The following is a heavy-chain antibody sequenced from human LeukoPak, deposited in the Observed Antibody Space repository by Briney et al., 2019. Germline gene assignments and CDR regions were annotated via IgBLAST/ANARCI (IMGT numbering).Heavy chain of an antibody. CDR1: GFTFSHYG. V-gene: IGHV3-48*01. CDR2: ISSNSRTT. Sequence: GGSLGLSCATSGFTFSHYGMDWVRQTPGKGLEWVSYISSNSRTTSYADSVKGRFTISRDNAKNSLFLQMYSLRAEDTAVYYCTRGGAARPDYWGQGTLVTVSS. J-gene: IGHJ4*02. D-gene: IGHD6-6*01. CDR3: TRGGAARPDY.